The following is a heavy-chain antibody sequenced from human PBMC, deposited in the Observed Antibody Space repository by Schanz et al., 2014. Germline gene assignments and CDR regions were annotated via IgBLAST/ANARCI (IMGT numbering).Heavy chain of an antibody. V-gene: IGHV3-21*04. D-gene: IGHD3-10*01. J-gene: IGHJ4*02. CDR1: GFTFSHYG. Sequence: EVQLVESGGGVVQPGGSLRLSCVASGFTFSHYGIHWVRQAPGKGLEWVSSISSRSSYIYYTDSVKGRFTISRDNSKNTLYLQMNSLRAEDTAVYYCAKDDVWASGSYYDYWGQGTLVTVSS. CDR3: AKDDVWASGSYYDY. CDR2: ISSRSSYI.